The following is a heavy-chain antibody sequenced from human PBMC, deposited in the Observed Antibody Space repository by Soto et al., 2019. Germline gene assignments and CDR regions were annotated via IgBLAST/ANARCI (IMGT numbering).Heavy chain of an antibody. Sequence: QVQLVQSGAEVKKPGSSVKVSCKASGGTFSSYTISWVRQAPGQGLEWMGRIIPILGIANYAQKFQGRVTITADKSTSTAYMELSRLRSEDTAVYYCARIYYYGSGSYYRDYWGQGTLVTVSS. V-gene: IGHV1-69*02. J-gene: IGHJ4*02. D-gene: IGHD3-10*01. CDR1: GGTFSSYT. CDR3: ARIYYYGSGSYYRDY. CDR2: IIPILGIA.